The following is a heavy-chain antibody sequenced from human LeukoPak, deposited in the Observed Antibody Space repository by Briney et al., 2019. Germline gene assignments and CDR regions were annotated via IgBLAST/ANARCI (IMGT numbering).Heavy chain of an antibody. CDR3: AQDRAYIQFYF. CDR2: ITGDGSTT. D-gene: IGHD5-18*01. J-gene: IGHJ4*02. Sequence: GGSLRLSCAASGFSFSSNAMTWVRQAPGKGLECVSAITGDGSTTYYADSVKGRFTISRDNSKNTVYLQVNSLRAEDTALYYCAQDRAYIQFYFWGQGTLVTVSS. CDR1: GFSFSSNA. V-gene: IGHV3-23*01.